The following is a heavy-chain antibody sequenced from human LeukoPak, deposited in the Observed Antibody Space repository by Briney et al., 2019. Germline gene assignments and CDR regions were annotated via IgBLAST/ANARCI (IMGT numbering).Heavy chain of an antibody. J-gene: IGHJ4*02. Sequence: GGSLRLSCAASGFTFSDYYMSWIRQAPGKGLEWVSYISSSGSTIYYADSVKGRFTISRDNVKNSLYLQMNSLRAEDTAVYYCARGYDIVVVVAATGLDYWGQGTLVTVSS. CDR3: ARGYDIVVVVAATGLDY. V-gene: IGHV3-11*04. CDR1: GFTFSDYY. CDR2: ISSSGSTI. D-gene: IGHD2-15*01.